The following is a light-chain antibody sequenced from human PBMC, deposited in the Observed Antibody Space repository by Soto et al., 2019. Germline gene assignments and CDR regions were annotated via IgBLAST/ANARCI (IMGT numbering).Light chain of an antibody. V-gene: IGKV3-11*01. CDR3: QQYHNWPLT. Sequence: EIVWTQSPATLSLSPGERATLSCRASQSVTNSLAWYQQKPGQAPRLLVYDASNRATGIPTRFSGSGSGTEFTLTISSLQPDDFATYYCQQYHNWPLTFGGGTKVDIK. J-gene: IGKJ4*01. CDR1: QSVTNS. CDR2: DAS.